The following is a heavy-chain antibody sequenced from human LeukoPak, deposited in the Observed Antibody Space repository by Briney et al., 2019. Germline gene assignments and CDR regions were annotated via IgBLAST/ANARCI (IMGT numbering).Heavy chain of an antibody. D-gene: IGHD3-22*01. CDR2: ISGSGGST. CDR1: GFTFSSYA. Sequence: GGSLRLSCAASGFTFSSYAMSWVRRAPGKGLEWVSAISGSGGSTYYADSVKGRFTISRDNSKNTLYLQMNSLRAEDTAVYYCAKSMYYYDSSGYYFFGSYDYWGQGTLVTVSS. J-gene: IGHJ4*02. CDR3: AKSMYYYDSSGYYFFGSYDY. V-gene: IGHV3-23*01.